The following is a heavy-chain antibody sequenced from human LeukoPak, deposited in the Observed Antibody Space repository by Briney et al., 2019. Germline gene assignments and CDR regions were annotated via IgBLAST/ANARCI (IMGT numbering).Heavy chain of an antibody. J-gene: IGHJ4*02. D-gene: IGHD3-22*01. Sequence: ASVKVSCKASGYTFTGYYMHWVRRAPGQGLEWMGRINPNSGGTNYAQKFQGRVTMTRDTSISTAYMELSRLRSDDTAVYYCARDTYYYDSSGYYMADWGQGTLVTVSS. CDR2: INPNSGGT. CDR1: GYTFTGYY. CDR3: ARDTYYYDSSGYYMAD. V-gene: IGHV1-2*06.